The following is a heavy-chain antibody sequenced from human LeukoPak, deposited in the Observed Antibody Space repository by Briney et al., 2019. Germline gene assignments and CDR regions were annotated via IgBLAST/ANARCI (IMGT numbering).Heavy chain of an antibody. CDR3: ASWVAQRSSTNFDY. V-gene: IGHV1-69*13. Sequence: SVKVSCKSSGGTFNIYAISWVRQAPGQGLEWMGGIIPILGTANYAQKFQGRVTITADESTSTAYMELSSLRSEDTAVYYCASWVAQRSSTNFDYWGQGTLVTVSS. D-gene: IGHD2/OR15-2a*01. CDR1: GGTFNIYA. J-gene: IGHJ4*02. CDR2: IIPILGTA.